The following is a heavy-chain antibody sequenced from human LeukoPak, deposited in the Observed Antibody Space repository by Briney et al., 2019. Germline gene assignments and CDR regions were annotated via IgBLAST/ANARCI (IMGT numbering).Heavy chain of an antibody. CDR1: GFTFSSYG. Sequence: GRSLRLSCAASGFTFSSYGMHWVRKAPGKGLEWVAVIWYDGSNKYYADSVNGRFTISRDNSKNTLYLQMNSLRAEDTAVYYCAKDLVLRRGYSYGYCDYWGQGTLVSVSS. D-gene: IGHD5-18*01. J-gene: IGHJ4*02. CDR2: IWYDGSNK. V-gene: IGHV3-33*06. CDR3: AKDLVLRRGYSYGYCDY.